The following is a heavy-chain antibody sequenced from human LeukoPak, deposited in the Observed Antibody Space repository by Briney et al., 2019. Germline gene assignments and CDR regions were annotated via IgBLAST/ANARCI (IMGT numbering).Heavy chain of an antibody. J-gene: IGHJ4*02. CDR2: INHSGST. D-gene: IGHD6-13*01. V-gene: IGHV4-34*01. Sequence: PSETLSLTCAVYGGSFSGYYWSWIRQPPGKGLEWIGEINHSGSTNYNPSLKSRVTISVDTSKNQFSLKLSSVTAADTAVYYCAKDPYSSSWYGFDYWGQGTLVTVSS. CDR1: GGSFSGYY. CDR3: AKDPYSSSWYGFDY.